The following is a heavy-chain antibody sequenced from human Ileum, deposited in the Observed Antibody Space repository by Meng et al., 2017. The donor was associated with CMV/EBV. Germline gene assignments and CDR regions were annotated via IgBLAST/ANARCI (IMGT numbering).Heavy chain of an antibody. CDR3: ARAGWGSYKTFYYYGMDV. CDR1: GYSFTNYW. J-gene: IGHJ6*02. CDR2: IYPGDSDT. D-gene: IGHD2-21*01. V-gene: IGHV5-51*01. Sequence: GESLKISCKGSGYSFTNYWIGWVRQMPGKGLEWMGIIYPGDSDTIYSPSFQGQVTISADKSISTAYLQWSSLRASDTAMYYCARAGWGSYKTFYYYGMDVWGQGTTVTVSS.